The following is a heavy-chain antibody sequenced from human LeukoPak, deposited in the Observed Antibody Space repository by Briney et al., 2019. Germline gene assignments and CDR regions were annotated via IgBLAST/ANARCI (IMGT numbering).Heavy chain of an antibody. D-gene: IGHD6-25*01. CDR3: ARDPSAGSES. V-gene: IGHV3-7*01. Sequence: GGSLRLSCAASGFTFSIYGMLWVRQAPGKGLEWVANIKPDGSEKNYVDSVKGRFTISRDNAKSSLYLQMNSLRVEDTAVYYCARDPSAGSESWGQGTLVTVSS. J-gene: IGHJ4*02. CDR2: IKPDGSEK. CDR1: GFTFSIYG.